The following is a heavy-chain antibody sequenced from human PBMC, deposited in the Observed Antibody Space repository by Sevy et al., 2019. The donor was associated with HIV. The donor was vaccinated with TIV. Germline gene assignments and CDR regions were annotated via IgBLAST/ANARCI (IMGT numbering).Heavy chain of an antibody. J-gene: IGHJ3*02. CDR3: ARDESYDILTGYFGAFDI. V-gene: IGHV3-33*01. Sequence: GGSLRLSCAASGFTFSSYGMHWVRQAPGKGLEWVVVIWYDGSNKYYADSVKGRFTISRDNSKNTLYLQMNSLRAEDTAVYYCARDESYDILTGYFGAFDIWGQGTMVTVSS. D-gene: IGHD3-9*01. CDR2: IWYDGSNK. CDR1: GFTFSSYG.